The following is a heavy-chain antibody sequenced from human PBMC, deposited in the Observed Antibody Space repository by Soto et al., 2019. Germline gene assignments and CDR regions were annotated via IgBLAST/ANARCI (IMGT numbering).Heavy chain of an antibody. Sequence: SETLSLTCTVSGGSISSYYWSWIRQPPGKGLEWIGYIYYSGSTYYNPSIKSRVTISVDTSKNQFSLKLSSVTAADTAVYYCARVLPARTPFDYWGQGTLVTVSS. CDR1: GGSISSYY. J-gene: IGHJ4*02. D-gene: IGHD6-6*01. CDR3: ARVLPARTPFDY. V-gene: IGHV4-59*12. CDR2: IYYSGST.